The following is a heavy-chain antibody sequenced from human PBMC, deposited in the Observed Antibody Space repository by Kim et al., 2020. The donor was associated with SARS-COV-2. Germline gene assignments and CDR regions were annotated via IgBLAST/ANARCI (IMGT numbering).Heavy chain of an antibody. Sequence: SVKGRLPISRDNAKNSLCLQMNGLRAEDTAVYYCARDPSPAVGAHYGMDVWGQGTTVTVSS. J-gene: IGHJ6*02. D-gene: IGHD1-26*01. V-gene: IGHV3-21*01. CDR3: ARDPSPAVGAHYGMDV.